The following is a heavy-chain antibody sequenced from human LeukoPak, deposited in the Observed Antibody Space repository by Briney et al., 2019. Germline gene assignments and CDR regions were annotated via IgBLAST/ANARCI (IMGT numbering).Heavy chain of an antibody. CDR1: GDFISSSSYY. CDR2: IHYSGST. D-gene: IGHD6-13*01. J-gene: IGHJ3*02. V-gene: IGHV4-39*02. Sequence: PSETLSLTCTVSGDFISSSSYYWGWIRQPPGKGLEYIGSIHYSGSTYYNPSLKSRVTMSADTSENHFSLKLSSVTAADTAVYYCARSSKDSSTDDAFDIWGQGTMVFVSS. CDR3: ARSSKDSSTDDAFDI.